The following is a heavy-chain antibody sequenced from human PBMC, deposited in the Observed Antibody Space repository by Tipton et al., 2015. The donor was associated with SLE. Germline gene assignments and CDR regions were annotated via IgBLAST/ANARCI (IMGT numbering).Heavy chain of an antibody. CDR2: IKEDGSAK. V-gene: IGHV3-7*01. D-gene: IGHD6-19*01. CDR3: SVAAEGYGNFDR. J-gene: IGHJ4*02. Sequence: GSLRLSCAASGFTFSRYWMNWLRQAPGKGLEWVANIKEDGSAKYYVDSVKGRFAISRDNARNSLYLQMNSLRAEDTAVYYCSVAAEGYGNFDRWGLGTLVTDS. CDR1: GFTFSRYW.